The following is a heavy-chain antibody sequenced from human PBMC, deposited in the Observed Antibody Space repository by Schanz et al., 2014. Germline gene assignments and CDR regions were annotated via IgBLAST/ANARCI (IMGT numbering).Heavy chain of an antibody. V-gene: IGHV3-23*04. CDR2: ISGSGGST. J-gene: IGHJ6*02. Sequence: EVQVVESGGGLVQPGGSLRLSCEASGFTLTSYALTWVRQAPGKGLEWVAGISGSGGSTDYADSVKGRFIIPRDNSKTPLHLQMTSLSAEDPAVYYCARDPPPYSSSPYYWYYGMDVWGQGTTVTVSS. CDR3: ARDPPPYSSSPYYWYYGMDV. CDR1: GFTLTSYA. D-gene: IGHD6-6*01.